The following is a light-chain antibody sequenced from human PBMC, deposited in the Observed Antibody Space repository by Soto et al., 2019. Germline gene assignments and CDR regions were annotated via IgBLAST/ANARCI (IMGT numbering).Light chain of an antibody. Sequence: ELVMTQSPATLSVSPGERAILSCSASQSVSSSYLAWYQQKPGQAPRLLIYGASNRATGIPDRFSGSGSGTDFTLTISRLEPEDFAVYYCQQYGSSGTFGQGTKVDIK. J-gene: IGKJ1*01. CDR3: QQYGSSGT. V-gene: IGKV3-20*01. CDR2: GAS. CDR1: QSVSSSY.